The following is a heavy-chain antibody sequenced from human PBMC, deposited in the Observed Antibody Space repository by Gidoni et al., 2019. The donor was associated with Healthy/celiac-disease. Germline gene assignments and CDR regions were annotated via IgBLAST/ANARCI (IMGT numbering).Heavy chain of an antibody. J-gene: IGHJ6*02. D-gene: IGHD4-4*01. CDR1: GFTFSSYG. V-gene: IGHV3-30*18. Sequence: QVQLVESGGGVVQPGRSLRLSCAASGFTFSSYGMHWVRQAPGKGLEWVAVISYDGSNKYYADSVKGRFTISRDNSKNTLYLQMNSLRAEDTAVYYCAKDDYSNYGYYYYYYGMDVWGQGTTVTVSS. CDR2: ISYDGSNK. CDR3: AKDDYSNYGYYYYYYGMDV.